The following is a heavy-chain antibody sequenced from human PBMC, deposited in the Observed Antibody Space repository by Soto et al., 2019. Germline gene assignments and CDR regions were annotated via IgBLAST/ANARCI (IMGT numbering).Heavy chain of an antibody. J-gene: IGHJ4*02. V-gene: IGHV1-18*01. CDR3: ARDPQIFVY. CDR2: ISAYNGNT. CDR1: GYTFISSG. Sequence: VQLVQSGAEVKNPGASVKVSCKASGYTFISSGISWVRQDPGQGREWMGWISAYNGNTKYAQKFQGRVTMTTYTATSTDCIELRSLRSDHTAVYYCARDPQIFVYWGQGTLVIVSS.